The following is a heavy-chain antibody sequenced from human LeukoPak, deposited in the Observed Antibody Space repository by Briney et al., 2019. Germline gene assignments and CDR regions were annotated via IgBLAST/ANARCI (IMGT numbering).Heavy chain of an antibody. D-gene: IGHD5-18*01. CDR1: GYSFTSYW. CDR2: IYPGDSDT. CDR3: ARFYSSYYYYMEV. J-gene: IGHJ6*03. V-gene: IGHV5-51*01. Sequence: GESLKISCKGSGYSFTSYWIGWVRQMPGKGLGWMGIIYPGDSDTRYSPSFQGQVTISADKSISTAYLQWSSLKASDTAMYHGARFYSSYYYYMEVWGKGTPVTVSS.